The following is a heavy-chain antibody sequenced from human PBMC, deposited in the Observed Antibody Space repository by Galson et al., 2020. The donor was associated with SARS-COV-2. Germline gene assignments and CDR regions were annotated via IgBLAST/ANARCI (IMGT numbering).Heavy chain of an antibody. Sequence: TLSLTCTVPGVSINSGGYYWSWIRQHPGKGLEWIGYIYYSGSTYYNPSLKSLVTISVDTSKNQFSLKLSSVTAADTAVYYCARGHNYGDYFGYYYYYYMDVWGKGTTVTVSS. CDR3: ARGHNYGDYFGYYYYYYMDV. CDR2: IYYSGST. J-gene: IGHJ6*03. D-gene: IGHD4-17*01. V-gene: IGHV4-31*01. CDR1: GVSINSGGYY.